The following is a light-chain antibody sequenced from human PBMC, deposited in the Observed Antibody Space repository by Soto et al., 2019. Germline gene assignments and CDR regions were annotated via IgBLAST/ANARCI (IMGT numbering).Light chain of an antibody. V-gene: IGKV3-20*01. CDR3: QDYGTAAPWT. J-gene: IGKJ1*01. CDR2: RGS. Sequence: EVVLTQSPGTLSLSPGERATLSCRASQNIRGNELAWYQQKPGQAPRLLIHRGSTRATGIPDRFSGRGSGTDFTLTIPRLEPEDFAVYYCQDYGTAAPWTFGQGTKVEIK. CDR1: QNIRGNE.